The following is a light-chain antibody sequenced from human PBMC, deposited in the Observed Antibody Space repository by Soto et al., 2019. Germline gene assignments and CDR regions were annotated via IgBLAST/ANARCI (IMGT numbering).Light chain of an antibody. J-gene: IGKJ1*01. Sequence: PGERATLSCMASQTVSSAYLAWFQQKPGQAPRLLIYGASSRATDIPDRFSGAGSGTEFTLTISRVAPEDYAVYYCQQYNTSPWTFGQGTKVDIK. V-gene: IGKV3-20*01. CDR2: GAS. CDR1: QTVSSAY. CDR3: QQYNTSPWT.